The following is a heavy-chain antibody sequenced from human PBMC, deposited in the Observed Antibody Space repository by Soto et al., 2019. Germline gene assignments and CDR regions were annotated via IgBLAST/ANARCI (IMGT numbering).Heavy chain of an antibody. Sequence: GGSLRLSCAASGFTFSNAWMSWVRQAPGKGLEWVGRIKSKTDGGTTDYAAPVKGRFTISRDDSKNTLYLQMNSPKTEDTAVYYCTTGHYYDSSGYHQDYWGQGTLVTVSS. CDR3: TTGHYYDSSGYHQDY. V-gene: IGHV3-15*01. D-gene: IGHD3-22*01. J-gene: IGHJ4*02. CDR1: GFTFSNAW. CDR2: IKSKTDGGTT.